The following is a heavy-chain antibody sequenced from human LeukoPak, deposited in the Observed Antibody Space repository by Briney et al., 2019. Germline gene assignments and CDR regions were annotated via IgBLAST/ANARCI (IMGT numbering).Heavy chain of an antibody. J-gene: IGHJ4*02. D-gene: IGHD3-9*01. V-gene: IGHV4-4*02. CDR2: IYHSGST. Sequence: SETLSLTCAVSGGSISSGDWWSWVRQPPGKGLEWIGEIYHSGSTNYNPSLKSRLTISVDKSKNQFSLNLSSVTAADTAVYYCARATYYDTLTGYYKGLDYWGQGTLVTVSS. CDR1: GGSISSGDW. CDR3: ARATYYDTLTGYYKGLDY.